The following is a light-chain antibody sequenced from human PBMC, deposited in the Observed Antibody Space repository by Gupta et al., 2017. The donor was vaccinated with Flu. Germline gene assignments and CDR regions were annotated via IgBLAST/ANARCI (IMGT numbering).Light chain of an antibody. CDR3: QAWDSSTSHVV. V-gene: IGLV3-1*01. J-gene: IGLJ2*01. CDR1: KLGDKY. Sequence: QSASMTCSGDKLGDKYACWYQQKPGQSPVLVIYQDSKRPSGIPERFSGSNSGNTATLTISGTQAMDEADYYCQAWDSSTSHVVFGGGTKLTVL. CDR2: QDS.